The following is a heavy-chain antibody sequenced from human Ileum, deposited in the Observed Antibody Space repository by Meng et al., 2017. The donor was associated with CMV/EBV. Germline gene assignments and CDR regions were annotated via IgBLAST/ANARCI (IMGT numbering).Heavy chain of an antibody. J-gene: IGHJ3*02. CDR1: GCTFSSYT. CDR2: IIPILGIA. Sequence: SVKVSCKASGCTFSSYTISWVRQAPGQGLEWMGRIIPILGIANYAQKFQGRVTITADKSTSTAYMELSSLRSEDTAVYYCARELHDYGGNSGNDAFDIWCQGTMVTVSS. CDR3: ARELHDYGGNSGNDAFDI. D-gene: IGHD4-23*01. V-gene: IGHV1-69*04.